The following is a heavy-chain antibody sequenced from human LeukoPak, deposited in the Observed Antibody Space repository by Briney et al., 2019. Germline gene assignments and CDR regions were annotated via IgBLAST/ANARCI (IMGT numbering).Heavy chain of an antibody. CDR2: IYASGYT. V-gene: IGHV4-4*07. D-gene: IGHD3-10*01. CDR3: ARNHIVTGTYFDS. CDR1: GDSISSYY. Sequence: SETLSLTCTVSGDSISSYYWNWFRQPAGKGLEGIGRIYASGYTEYNPSLQTRVTMSVDTSKNEFSLKVDTVTAADTAVYFCARNHIVTGTYFDSWGQGTLVTVSS. J-gene: IGHJ4*02.